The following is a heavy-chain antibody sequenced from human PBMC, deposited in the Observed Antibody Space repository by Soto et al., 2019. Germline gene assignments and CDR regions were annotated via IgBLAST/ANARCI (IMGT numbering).Heavy chain of an antibody. CDR2: IYYSGST. V-gene: IGHV4-30-4*01. J-gene: IGHJ5*02. CDR1: GGSISSGDYY. D-gene: IGHD3-3*01. Sequence: QVQLQESGPGLVKPSQTLSLTCTVSGGSISSGDYYWSWIRQPPGKGLEWIGYIYYSGSTYYNPSLKIRVTISVDTSKNQFPLKLSSVTAADTAVYYCARVGITIFGVVIRFDPWGQGTLVTVSS. CDR3: ARVGITIFGVVIRFDP.